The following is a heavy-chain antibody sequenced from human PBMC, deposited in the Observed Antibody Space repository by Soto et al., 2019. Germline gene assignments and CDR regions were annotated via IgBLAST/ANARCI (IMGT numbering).Heavy chain of an antibody. CDR1: GDSVSSNSAA. CDR3: AGFNIVLVPAANVEYYYYGMDV. CDR2: TYYRSKWYN. Sequence: SQTLSLTCAISGDSVSSNSAAWNWIRQSPSRGLEWLGRTYYRSKWYNDYAVSVKSRITINPDTSKNQFSLKLSSVTAADTAVYYCAGFNIVLVPAANVEYYYYGMDVWGQGTTVTVS. V-gene: IGHV6-1*01. J-gene: IGHJ6*02. D-gene: IGHD2-2*01.